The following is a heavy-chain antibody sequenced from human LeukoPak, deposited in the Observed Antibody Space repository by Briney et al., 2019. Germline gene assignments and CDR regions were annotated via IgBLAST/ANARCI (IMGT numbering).Heavy chain of an antibody. V-gene: IGHV3-48*03. Sequence: GGSLRLSCAASGFTFSSYEINWVRQAPGKWLEWVSYISSSGSTIYYADSVKGRFTISRDNAKNSLYLQMNSLRAEDTAVYYCATQRDYLLDYWGQGTLVTVSS. J-gene: IGHJ4*02. CDR1: GFTFSSYE. CDR3: ATQRDYLLDY. CDR2: ISSSGSTI. D-gene: IGHD2/OR15-2a*01.